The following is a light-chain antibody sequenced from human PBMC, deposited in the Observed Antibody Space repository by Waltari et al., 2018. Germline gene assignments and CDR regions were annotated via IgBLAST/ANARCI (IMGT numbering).Light chain of an antibody. CDR3: QQFNTWPLT. CDR2: SAS. CDR1: QSVSDT. V-gene: IGKV3-15*01. Sequence: EVVMTQSPATLSVSPGERATLSCRASQSVSDTLAWYQQKVGQPPRLLIYSASIRATGVPARFSGSGSGTEFTLTISSLQSEDFGVYYCQQFNTWPLTFGPGTKVDIK. J-gene: IGKJ3*01.